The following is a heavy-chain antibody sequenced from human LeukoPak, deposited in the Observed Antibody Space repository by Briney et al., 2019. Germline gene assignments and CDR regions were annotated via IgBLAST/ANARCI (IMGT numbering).Heavy chain of an antibody. Sequence: AASVKVSCKASGYTFTSYGISWVRQAPGQGLEWMGWISAYNGNTNYAQKLQGRVTMTTDTSTSTAYMELRSLRSDDTAVYYCARDLARYDSSGYGVLFAIDYWGQGTLVTVSS. CDR3: ARDLARYDSSGYGVLFAIDY. V-gene: IGHV1-18*01. CDR2: ISAYNGNT. J-gene: IGHJ4*02. CDR1: GYTFTSYG. D-gene: IGHD3-22*01.